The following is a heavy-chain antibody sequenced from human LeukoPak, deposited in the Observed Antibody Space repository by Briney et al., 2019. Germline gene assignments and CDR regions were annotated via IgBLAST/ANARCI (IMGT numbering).Heavy chain of an antibody. CDR1: GGSISSSNW. Sequence: SGTLSLTCAVSGGSISSSNWWSWVRQPPGKGLEWIGEIYHSGSTNYNPSLKSRVTISVDKSKNQFSLKLSSVTAADTAVYYCARPRGAYCSSTSCYEDDAFDIWGQGTMVTVSS. CDR2: IYHSGST. D-gene: IGHD2-2*01. CDR3: ARPRGAYCSSTSCYEDDAFDI. V-gene: IGHV4-4*02. J-gene: IGHJ3*02.